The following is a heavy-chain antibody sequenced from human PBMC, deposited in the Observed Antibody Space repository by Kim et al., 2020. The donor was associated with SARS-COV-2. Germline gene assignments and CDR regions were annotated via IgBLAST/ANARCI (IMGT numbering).Heavy chain of an antibody. CDR3: VGDRMGGACDI. CDR2: I. V-gene: IGHV3-48*02. J-gene: IGHJ3*02. Sequence: IFYADSVKGRFTISRDNAKNSLYLQMNSLRDEETAVYYCVGDRMGGACDIWGQGTMVTVSS. D-gene: IGHD3-16*01.